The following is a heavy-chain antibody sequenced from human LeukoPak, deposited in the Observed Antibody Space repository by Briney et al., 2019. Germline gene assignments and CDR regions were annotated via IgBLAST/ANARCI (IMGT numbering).Heavy chain of an antibody. J-gene: IGHJ2*01. CDR2: IRSSSTTI. CDR1: GLTFTSYC. Sequence: PGGSLSLSCAASGLTFTSYCMNWVRQAAGEGLEWDSYIRSSSTTIYYADFVTGRFTISTDHAKNSLYKQMNSLRDEDPAVYYRARDRDWGGNWYLDLWGRGTLVTVFS. D-gene: IGHD2-15*01. V-gene: IGHV3-48*02. CDR3: ARDRDWGGNWYLDL.